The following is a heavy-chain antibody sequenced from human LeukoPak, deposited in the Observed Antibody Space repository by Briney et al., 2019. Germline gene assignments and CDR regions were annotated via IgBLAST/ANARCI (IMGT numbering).Heavy chain of an antibody. CDR1: GFTFGSYW. D-gene: IGHD1-1*01. V-gene: IGHV3-7*01. J-gene: IGHJ4*02. CDR3: ASNPSGPQNWNYFDY. Sequence: PGGSLRLSCAASGFTFGSYWMSWVRQAPGKGLEWVANIKQDGSEKYYVDSVKGRFTISRDNAKNSLYLQMNSLRAEDTAVYYCASNPSGPQNWNYFDYWGQGTLVTVSS. CDR2: IKQDGSEK.